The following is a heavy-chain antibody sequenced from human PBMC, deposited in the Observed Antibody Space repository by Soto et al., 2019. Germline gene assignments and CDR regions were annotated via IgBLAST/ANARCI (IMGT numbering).Heavy chain of an antibody. Sequence: PSETLSLTCAVYGGSFSGYYWSWIRQPPGKGLEWIGEINHSGSTNYSPSLKSRVTISLDTSKNQFSLTLSAVTAADTAMYYCSTRAYDTNGYYRFDPWGQGTLVTVSS. J-gene: IGHJ5*01. CDR2: INHSGST. CDR1: GGSFSGYY. V-gene: IGHV4-34*01. CDR3: STRAYDTNGYYRFDP. D-gene: IGHD3-22*01.